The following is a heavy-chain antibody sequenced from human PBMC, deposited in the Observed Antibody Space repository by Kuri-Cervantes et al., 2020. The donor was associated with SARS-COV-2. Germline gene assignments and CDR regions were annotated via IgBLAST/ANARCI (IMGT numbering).Heavy chain of an antibody. CDR2: ISYDGSNK. D-gene: IGHD3-10*01. CDR3: AKGELLWFGEQQSGGMDV. J-gene: IGHJ6*02. CDR1: GFSFSSYG. V-gene: IGHV3-30*18. Sequence: GGSLRLSCAASGFSFSSYGMSWVRQAPGKGLDWVAVISYDGSNKYYADSVKGRFTISRDNSKNTLYLQMNSLRAEDTAVYYCAKGELLWFGEQQSGGMDVWGQGTTVTVSS.